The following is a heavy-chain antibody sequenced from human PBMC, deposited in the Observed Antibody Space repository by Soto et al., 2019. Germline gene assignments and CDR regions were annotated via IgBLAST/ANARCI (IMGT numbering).Heavy chain of an antibody. CDR2: IKSKTDGGTT. J-gene: IGHJ6*02. D-gene: IGHD4-17*01. Sequence: GGSLRLSCAASGFTFSNAWMNWVRQAPGKGLEWVGRIKSKTDGGTTDYAAPVKGRFTISRDDSKNTLYLQMNSLKTEDTAVYYCTTDAGGKTTGPGMDVWGQGTTVTVSS. CDR3: TTDAGGKTTGPGMDV. V-gene: IGHV3-15*07. CDR1: GFTFSNAW.